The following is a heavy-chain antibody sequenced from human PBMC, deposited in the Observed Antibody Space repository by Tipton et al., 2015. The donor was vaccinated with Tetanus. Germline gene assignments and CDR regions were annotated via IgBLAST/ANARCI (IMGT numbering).Heavy chain of an antibody. CDR1: GGSISSYY. J-gene: IGHJ4*02. D-gene: IGHD6-13*01. Sequence: LRLSCTVSGGSISSYYWGWIRQPPGKGLEWIGSIYYSGSTYYNPSLKSRVTISVDTSKNQFSLKLSSVTAADTAVYYCARRFIAAAAYFDYWGQGTLVTVSS. V-gene: IGHV4-39*01. CDR3: ARRFIAAAAYFDY. CDR2: IYYSGST.